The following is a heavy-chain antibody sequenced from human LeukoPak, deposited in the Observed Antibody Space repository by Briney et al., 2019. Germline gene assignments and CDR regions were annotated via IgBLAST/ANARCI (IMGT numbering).Heavy chain of an antibody. Sequence: PGGSLRLSCAASGFTFSTYVIHWVRQAPGKGLDWVAVMSFDGKNTYYADSVKGRFTVSRDNSKNTLYLQMNSLRPEDTAVYYCAREGFYGPGSSPTFYFDYWGQGTLVTVSS. J-gene: IGHJ4*02. CDR2: MSFDGKNT. D-gene: IGHD3-10*01. CDR1: GFTFSTYV. CDR3: AREGFYGPGSSPTFYFDY. V-gene: IGHV3-30*04.